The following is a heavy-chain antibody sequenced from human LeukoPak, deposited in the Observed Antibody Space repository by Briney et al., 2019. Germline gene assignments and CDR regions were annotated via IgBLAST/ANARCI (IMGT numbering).Heavy chain of an antibody. CDR3: ARALGYCSSTSCYAGYYYYGMDV. D-gene: IGHD2-2*03. J-gene: IGHJ6*02. V-gene: IGHV3-7*01. Sequence: GGSLRLSCAASGFTFSSYWMSWVRQAPGKGPEWVANIKQDGSEKYYVDSVKGRFTISRDNAKNSLYLQMNSLRAEDTAVYYCARALGYCSSTSCYAGYYYYGMDVWGQGTTVTVSS. CDR2: IKQDGSEK. CDR1: GFTFSSYW.